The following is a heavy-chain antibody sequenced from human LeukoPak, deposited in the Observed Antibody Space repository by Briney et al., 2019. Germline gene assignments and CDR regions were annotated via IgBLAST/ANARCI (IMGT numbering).Heavy chain of an antibody. CDR3: ARDLWFGELLPTRPDYYYYMDV. J-gene: IGHJ6*03. V-gene: IGHV1-69*13. CDR1: GYTFTGYY. CDR2: IIPIFGTA. D-gene: IGHD3-10*01. Sequence: ASVKVSCKASGYTFTGYYMHWVRQAPGQGLEWMGGIIPIFGTANYAQKFQGRVTITADESTSTAYMELSSLRSEDTAVYYCARDLWFGELLPTRPDYYYYMDVWGKGTTVTVSS.